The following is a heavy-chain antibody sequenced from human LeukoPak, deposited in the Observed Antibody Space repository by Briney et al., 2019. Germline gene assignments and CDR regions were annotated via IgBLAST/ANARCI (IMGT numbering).Heavy chain of an antibody. V-gene: IGHV1-3*01. Sequence: GASVKVSCKASGYTFTSYAMHWVRQAPGQRLEWMGWINAGNGNTKYSQKFQGRVTITRDTSISTAYMELSRLRSDDTAVYYCARAGLSSWLGDFDYWGQGTLVTVSS. CDR3: ARAGLSSWLGDFDY. J-gene: IGHJ4*02. CDR1: GYTFTSYA. D-gene: IGHD6-13*01. CDR2: INAGNGNT.